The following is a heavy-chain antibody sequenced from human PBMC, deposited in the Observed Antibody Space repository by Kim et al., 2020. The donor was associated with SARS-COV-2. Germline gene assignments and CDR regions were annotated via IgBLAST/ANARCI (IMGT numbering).Heavy chain of an antibody. J-gene: IGHJ5*02. CDR3: ARDATSGAAADNWFDP. V-gene: IGHV6-1*01. D-gene: IGHD6-13*01. CDR1: GDSVSSNSAA. Sequence: SQTLSLTCAISGDSVSSNSAAWNWIRQSPSRGLEWLGRTYYRSKWYNDYAVSVKSRITINPDTSKNQFSLQLNSVTPEDTAVYYCARDATSGAAADNWFDPWGQGTLVTVSS. CDR2: TYYRSKWYN.